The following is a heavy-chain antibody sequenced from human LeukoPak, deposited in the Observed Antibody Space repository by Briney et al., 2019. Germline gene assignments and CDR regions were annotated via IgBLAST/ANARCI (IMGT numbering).Heavy chain of an antibody. D-gene: IGHD3-10*01. J-gene: IGHJ4*02. CDR3: ASQASGYAVDY. Sequence: SVKVSCKASGYTFTSYDINWVRQATGQGLEWMGRIIPILGIANYAQKFQGRVTITADKSTSTAYMELSSLRSEDTAVYYCASQASGYAVDYWGQGTLVTVSS. CDR2: IIPILGIA. CDR1: GYTFTSYD. V-gene: IGHV1-69*04.